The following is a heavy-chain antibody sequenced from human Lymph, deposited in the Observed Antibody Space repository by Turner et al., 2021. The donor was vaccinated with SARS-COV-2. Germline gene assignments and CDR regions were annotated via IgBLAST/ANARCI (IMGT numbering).Heavy chain of an antibody. CDR3: ARGPPDFPYYFDY. Sequence: EVQLVESGGGLVKPGGSLRLSCAASGFTFSSYSMNWVRQDPGKGLEWVSSITFTSSYIYYADSVKGRFTISRDNAKNSLYLQMNSLRAEDTAVYYCARGPPDFPYYFDYWGQGTLVTVSS. D-gene: IGHD2-21*02. CDR1: GFTFSSYS. V-gene: IGHV3-21*01. J-gene: IGHJ4*02. CDR2: ITFTSSYI.